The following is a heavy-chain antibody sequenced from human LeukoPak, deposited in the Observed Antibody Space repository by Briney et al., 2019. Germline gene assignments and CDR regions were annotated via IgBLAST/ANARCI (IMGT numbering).Heavy chain of an antibody. Sequence: PGGSLRLSCAASGFTFYTYAMNWVRQAPGKGLQWVAAISGNGGTTYYADSVKGRFTISRDNSKNTVYLQLSSLRAEDTAVYYCAKDPSDFLVDCWGQGTLVTVSS. CDR1: GFTFYTYA. CDR3: AKDPSDFLVDC. J-gene: IGHJ4*02. CDR2: ISGNGGTT. D-gene: IGHD2-21*02. V-gene: IGHV3-23*01.